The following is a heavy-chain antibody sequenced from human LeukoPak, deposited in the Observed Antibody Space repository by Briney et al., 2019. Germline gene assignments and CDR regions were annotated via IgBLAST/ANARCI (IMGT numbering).Heavy chain of an antibody. J-gene: IGHJ4*02. D-gene: IGHD2-15*01. CDR1: GYSFTSYW. Sequence: GESLKISCKGSGYSFTSYWIGWVRQMPGKGLEWMGIIYPGDSDTRYSPSFQGQVTISADKSISTAYLQWSSLKASDTAMYYCARVDEGYCSGGSCYNAAPFDYWGQGTLVTVSS. CDR2: IYPGDSDT. CDR3: ARVDEGYCSGGSCYNAAPFDY. V-gene: IGHV5-51*01.